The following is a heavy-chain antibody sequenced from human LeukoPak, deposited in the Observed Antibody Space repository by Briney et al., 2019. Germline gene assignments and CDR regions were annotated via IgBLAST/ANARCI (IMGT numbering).Heavy chain of an antibody. CDR2: IGIDSGNT. V-gene: IGHV3-48*01. Sequence: PGESLRLSCTASGFPFIEYSMNWVRQAPGKGLEWISYIGIDSGNTKYADSVRGRFTISADKAKNSLYLQMNSLRVEDTAVYYCARDHNYAFDNWGQGTLVSVAS. D-gene: IGHD1-1*01. J-gene: IGHJ4*02. CDR3: ARDHNYAFDN. CDR1: GFPFIEYS.